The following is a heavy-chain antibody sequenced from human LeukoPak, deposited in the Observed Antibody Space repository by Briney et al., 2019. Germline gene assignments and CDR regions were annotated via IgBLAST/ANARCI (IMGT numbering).Heavy chain of an antibody. Sequence: GGSLRLSCAASGFTFSSYWMSWVRQAPGKGLEGVANIKQDGSEKYYVDSVKGRFTISRDNAKNSLYLQMNSLRAEDTAVYYCARDRRPFTYYDFWSVMSPFDYWGQGTLVTVSS. D-gene: IGHD3-3*01. V-gene: IGHV3-7*03. CDR3: ARDRRPFTYYDFWSVMSPFDY. CDR2: IKQDGSEK. J-gene: IGHJ4*02. CDR1: GFTFSSYW.